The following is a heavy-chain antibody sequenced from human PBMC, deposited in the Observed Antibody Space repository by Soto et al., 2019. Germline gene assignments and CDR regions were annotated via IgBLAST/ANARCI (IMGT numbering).Heavy chain of an antibody. J-gene: IGHJ5*02. D-gene: IGHD2-15*01. V-gene: IGHV4-59*01. CDR2: IYYSGST. CDR3: ARVSEAEGFVDHGYWFDP. Sequence: PPETFTLTCTVSGGFISSYYWSWIRQPPGKGLEWIGYIYYSGSTNYNPSLKSRVTISADTSKNQFSLKLSSVTAADTAVYYCARVSEAEGFVDHGYWFDPWGQGTLVSVSS. CDR1: GGFISSYY.